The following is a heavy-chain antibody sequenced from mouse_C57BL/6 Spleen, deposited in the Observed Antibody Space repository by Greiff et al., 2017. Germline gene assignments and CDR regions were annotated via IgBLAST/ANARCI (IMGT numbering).Heavy chain of an antibody. CDR2: ILPGSGST. Sequence: QVQLQQPGAELMKPGASVKLSCKATGYTFTGYWIEWVKQRPGHGLEWIGEILPGSGSTNYNEKFKGKATFTVDTTSNTAYMQLSSLTTEDSAIYYSARDDYDARFDYWGQGTTLTVSS. D-gene: IGHD2-4*01. CDR1: GYTFTGYW. J-gene: IGHJ2*01. CDR3: ARDDYDARFDY. V-gene: IGHV1-9*01.